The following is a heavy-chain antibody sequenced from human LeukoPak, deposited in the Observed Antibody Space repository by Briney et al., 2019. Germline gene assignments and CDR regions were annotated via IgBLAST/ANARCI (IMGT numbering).Heavy chain of an antibody. J-gene: IGHJ2*01. V-gene: IGHV3-30*18. Sequence: PGRPLRLSCTASGFTLTTFGMHWVRQAPGKGLEWVAVISDDGSNRYYADSVKGRFTISRDNSKNTLYLQMNSLRAEDTAMYYCAKDADTATIIYWYFDLWGRGTLVTASA. CDR2: ISDDGSNR. CDR3: AKDADTATIIYWYFDL. CDR1: GFTLTTFG. D-gene: IGHD5-18*01.